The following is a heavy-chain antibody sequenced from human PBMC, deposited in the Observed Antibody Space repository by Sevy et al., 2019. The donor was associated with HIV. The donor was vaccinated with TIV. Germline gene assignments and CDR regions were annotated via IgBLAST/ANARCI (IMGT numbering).Heavy chain of an antibody. CDR1: GYTLTELS. V-gene: IGHV1-24*01. D-gene: IGHD3-22*01. Sequence: ASVKVSCKVSGYTLTELSIHWVRQAPGKGLEWLVTFDPEGGKTIYAQNFQGRVTMTEDTSTDTTYIELSSLRSEDTAVYYCASTRDYSDSSGYYFDYWGQGTLVTVSS. CDR2: FDPEGGKT. CDR3: ASTRDYSDSSGYYFDY. J-gene: IGHJ4*02.